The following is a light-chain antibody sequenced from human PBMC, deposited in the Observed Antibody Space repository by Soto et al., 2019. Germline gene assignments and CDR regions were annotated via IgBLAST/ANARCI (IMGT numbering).Light chain of an antibody. Sequence: EIVLTQSPDTLSLSPGERATLSCRASQSVRNNYLAWYQQKPGQAPRFLIYDASSRATGIPDRFSGSGSGTDFTLTTNRLEPEDFAVYYCQQYGSTPLTFGGGTKVDIE. CDR2: DAS. CDR1: QSVRNNY. CDR3: QQYGSTPLT. V-gene: IGKV3-20*01. J-gene: IGKJ4*01.